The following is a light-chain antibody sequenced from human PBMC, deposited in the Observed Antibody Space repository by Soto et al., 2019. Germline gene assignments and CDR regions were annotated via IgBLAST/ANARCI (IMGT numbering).Light chain of an antibody. CDR1: QSVDSTY. CDR3: QQYGSSPAT. CDR2: GAS. V-gene: IGKV3-20*01. J-gene: IGKJ5*01. Sequence: EIVLTQSPGTLSLSPGERATLSCRASQSVDSTYLAWYQQIPGQAPRLLIYGASSRATGIPDRFSGSGSGTDFTLIISRLEPEDFALYYCQQYGSSPATFGQGTRLEIK.